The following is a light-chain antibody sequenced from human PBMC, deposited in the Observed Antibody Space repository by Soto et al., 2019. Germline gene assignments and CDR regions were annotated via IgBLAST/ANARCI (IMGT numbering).Light chain of an antibody. J-gene: IGKJ1*01. V-gene: IGKV1-5*03. Sequence: DIQMTQSPSTLSASVGDRVTITCRASQSISSWLAWYQQKPGKAPKLLIYKASSLESGVPPGFSGSGSGTEFTLTISSLQPDDFATYDCQQYNSYPWTFGQGTKVVIK. CDR2: KAS. CDR3: QQYNSYPWT. CDR1: QSISSW.